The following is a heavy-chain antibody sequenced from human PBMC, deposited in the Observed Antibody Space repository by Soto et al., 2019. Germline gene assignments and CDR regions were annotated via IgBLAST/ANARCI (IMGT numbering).Heavy chain of an antibody. CDR3: ARERREEIHDGYDIDY. J-gene: IGHJ4*02. CDR2: IYTSGST. Sequence: SETLSLTCTVSGGSISNYYWSWIRQPAGKGLEWIGRIYTSGSTDYNPSLKSRVTISIDTSKNQFSLKVTSMTAADTAVYYCARERREEIHDGYDIDYWGQGTLVTVSS. V-gene: IGHV4-4*07. CDR1: GGSISNYY. D-gene: IGHD5-12*01.